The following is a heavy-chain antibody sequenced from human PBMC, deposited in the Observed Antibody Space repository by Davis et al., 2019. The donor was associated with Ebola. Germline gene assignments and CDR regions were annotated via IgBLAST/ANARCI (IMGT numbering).Heavy chain of an antibody. CDR2: INHSGST. Sequence: SETLSLTCAVSGGSISSGGYYWSWIRQPPGKGLEWIGEINHSGSTNYNPSLKSRVTISVDTSKNQFSLKLSSVTAADTAVYYCARGRGELLRYYYYYGMDVWGKGTTVTVSS. CDR3: ARGRGELLRYYYYYGMDV. D-gene: IGHD1-26*01. J-gene: IGHJ6*04. V-gene: IGHV4-34*01. CDR1: GGSISSGGYY.